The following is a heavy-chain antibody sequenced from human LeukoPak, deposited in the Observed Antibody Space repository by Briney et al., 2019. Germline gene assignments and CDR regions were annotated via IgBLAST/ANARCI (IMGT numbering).Heavy chain of an antibody. CDR1: VGTFSSYA. V-gene: IGHV1-69*05. CDR2: IIPIFGTA. J-gene: IGHJ6*03. CDR3: ARDEGRWGNYYYYYMDV. D-gene: IGHD4-23*01. Sequence: SVKVSCKASVGTFSSYAISWVRQAPGQGLEWMGRIIPIFGTAKHAQKFQGRVTITTDESTSTAYMELSSVRSEDTAVYYCARDEGRWGNYYYYYMDVWGKGTTVTVSS.